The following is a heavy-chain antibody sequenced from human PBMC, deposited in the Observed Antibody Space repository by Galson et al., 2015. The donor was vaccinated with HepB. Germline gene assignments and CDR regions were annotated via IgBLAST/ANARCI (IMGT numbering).Heavy chain of an antibody. CDR1: GFTFSSYC. CDR2: IKQDGSEK. D-gene: IGHD3-22*01. CDR3: AGHSSHYYPYYGMDV. J-gene: IGHJ6*02. Sequence: SLRLSCAASGFTFSSYCRNWVRQAPGKGLERVANIKQDGSEKWYEDSVKGRCTISKDKSKNTLYLQMNSLRAEDTAVYYCAGHSSHYYPYYGMDVWGQGTTVTVSS. V-gene: IGHV3-7*03.